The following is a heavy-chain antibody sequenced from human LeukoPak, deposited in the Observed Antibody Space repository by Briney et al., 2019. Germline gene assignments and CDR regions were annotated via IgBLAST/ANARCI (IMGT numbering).Heavy chain of an antibody. CDR1: GGSMTYYY. V-gene: IGHV4-59*12. CDR2: IYYSGNT. D-gene: IGHD6-19*01. Sequence: SETLSLTCTVSGGSMTYYYWTWIRQPPGKGVEGIGYIYYSGNTNYNPSLKSRVTISVDTSKNQFSLMLGSVTAADTAMYYCARESTTVAGTFDYWGQGTLVTVSS. J-gene: IGHJ4*02. CDR3: ARESTTVAGTFDY.